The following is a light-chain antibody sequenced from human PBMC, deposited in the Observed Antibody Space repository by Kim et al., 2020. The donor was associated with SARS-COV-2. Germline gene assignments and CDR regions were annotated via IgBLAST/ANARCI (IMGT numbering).Light chain of an antibody. J-gene: IGKJ4*01. CDR2: DAS. CDR1: QSVGSF. V-gene: IGKV3-11*01. Sequence: ELVLTQSPATLSLSPGERATLSCSASQSVGSFLAWYQQKPGQAPRLLIYDASNRATGSPARFSGSGSGTDFTLTISSLEPEDFAVYYCQQRYDWPPLTFGGGTKVDIK. CDR3: QQRYDWPPLT.